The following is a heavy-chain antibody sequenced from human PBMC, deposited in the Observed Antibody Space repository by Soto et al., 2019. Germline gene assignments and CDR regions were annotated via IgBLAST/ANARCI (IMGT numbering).Heavy chain of an antibody. V-gene: IGHV1-69*01. CDR2: IIPMFGTA. D-gene: IGHD2-21*02. CDR3: ARDDATYCGGDCYRYFFYGLDV. CDR1: GGTFINHA. Sequence: QVQLVQSGAEVKQTGSSVKISCKASGGTFINHAFSWVRQAPGQGLEWMGGIIPMFGTADYSQKFQGRVTITADESTTTAHMELSSLRSDDSAVYYCARDDATYCGGDCYRYFFYGLDVWGQGTTVTVSS. J-gene: IGHJ6*02.